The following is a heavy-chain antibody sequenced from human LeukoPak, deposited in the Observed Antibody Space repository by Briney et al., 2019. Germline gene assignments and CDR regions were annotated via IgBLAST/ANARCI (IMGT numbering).Heavy chain of an antibody. CDR1: GGSISSSSYY. Sequence: KPSETLSLTCTVSGGSISSSSYYWGWIRQPPGKGLEWIGSIYYSGSTYYNPSLESRITMSLDTSKNQFSLKLRSVTAADTAVYFCARGWPALLSLDFWGQGTLVIVSS. V-gene: IGHV4-39*07. D-gene: IGHD2-8*01. J-gene: IGHJ4*02. CDR2: IYYSGST. CDR3: ARGWPALLSLDF.